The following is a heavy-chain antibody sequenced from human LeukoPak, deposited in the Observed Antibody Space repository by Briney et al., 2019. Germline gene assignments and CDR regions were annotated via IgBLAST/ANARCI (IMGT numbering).Heavy chain of an antibody. V-gene: IGHV3-21*01. Sequence: GGSLRLSCAASGFTFSSYSMNWVRQAPGKGLEWVSSISSSSSYIYYADSVKGRFTISRDNAKNSLYLQMNSLRAEDTAVYYCARRAFADFWSGYEAGNWFDPWGQGTLVTVSS. J-gene: IGHJ5*02. CDR2: ISSSSSYI. CDR3: ARRAFADFWSGYEAGNWFDP. D-gene: IGHD3-3*01. CDR1: GFTFSSYS.